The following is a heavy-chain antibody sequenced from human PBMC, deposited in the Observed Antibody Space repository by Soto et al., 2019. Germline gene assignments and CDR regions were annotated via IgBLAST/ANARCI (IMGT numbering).Heavy chain of an antibody. CDR1: GFSLSNARMG. D-gene: IGHD5-18*01. Sequence: QVTLKESGPVLVKPTETLTLTCTVSGFSLSNARMGVTWFRQPPGKALEWLAHIFSNAEKSYSTSLKSRLTISKDTSKSQVVLTMTNMDPVDTATYYCARFRVETALTPMDVWGQGTTVTVSS. J-gene: IGHJ6*02. CDR2: IFSNAEK. V-gene: IGHV2-26*01. CDR3: ARFRVETALTPMDV.